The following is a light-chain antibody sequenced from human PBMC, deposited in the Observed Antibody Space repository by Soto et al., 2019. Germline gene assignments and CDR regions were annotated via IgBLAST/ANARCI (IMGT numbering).Light chain of an antibody. CDR3: QQYGSSPLT. CDR1: ESVSDNY. Sequence: EIVLTQSPGTLSLSPGERATLSCRASESVSDNYLAWYQQRSGQAPRLVIYGASSMASAVPDRFSGSGSGADFTPTISRLEPEDFAVYYCQQYGSSPLTFGGGTQVQIK. V-gene: IGKV3-20*01. J-gene: IGKJ4*01. CDR2: GAS.